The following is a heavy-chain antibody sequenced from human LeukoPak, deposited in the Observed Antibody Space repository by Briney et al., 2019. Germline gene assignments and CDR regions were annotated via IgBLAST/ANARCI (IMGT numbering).Heavy chain of an antibody. D-gene: IGHD2-15*01. J-gene: IGHJ4*02. Sequence: PGGSLRLSCAASGFTFSSYAMSWVRQAPGKGLEWDSAISGSGGSTYYADSVKGRFTISRDNSKNTLYLQMNSLRAEDTAVYYCAKGGIVVVVAATGRFDYWGQGTLVTVSS. CDR2: ISGSGGST. CDR1: GFTFSSYA. V-gene: IGHV3-23*01. CDR3: AKGGIVVVVAATGRFDY.